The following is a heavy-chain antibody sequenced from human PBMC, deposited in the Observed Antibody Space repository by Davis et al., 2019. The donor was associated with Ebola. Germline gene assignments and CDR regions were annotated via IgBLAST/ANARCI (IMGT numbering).Heavy chain of an antibody. Sequence: ASVKVSCKASGYTFTSYYMHWVRHDPGQGLEWMGWINPNSGGTNYAKKFQGWVTMTRDTSISTAYMELSRLRSDHTAVYYCARDHKVRGVFGTSLGVWGQGATVTVSS. V-gene: IGHV1-2*04. CDR1: GYTFTSYY. CDR2: INPNSGGT. J-gene: IGHJ6*02. D-gene: IGHD3-10*01. CDR3: ARDHKVRGVFGTSLGV.